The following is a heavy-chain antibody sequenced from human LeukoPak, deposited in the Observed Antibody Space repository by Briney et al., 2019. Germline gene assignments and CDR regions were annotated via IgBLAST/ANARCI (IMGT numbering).Heavy chain of an antibody. CDR3: ARWGYYYDSSGYYFGFDY. J-gene: IGHJ4*02. Sequence: GASVKVSCKASGYTFTGYYMHWVRQAPGQGLEWMGWINPNSGGTNYAQKFQGRVTMTRDTSISTAYMELSRLRSDDTAVYYCARWGYYYDSSGYYFGFDYWGQGTLVTVSS. D-gene: IGHD3-22*01. CDR2: INPNSGGT. CDR1: GYTFTGYY. V-gene: IGHV1-2*02.